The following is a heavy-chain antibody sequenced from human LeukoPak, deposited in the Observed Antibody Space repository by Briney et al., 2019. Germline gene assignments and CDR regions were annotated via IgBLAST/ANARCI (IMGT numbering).Heavy chain of an antibody. CDR2: ISSSSSYI. D-gene: IGHD6-6*01. Sequence: GGSLRLSCAASGFTVSSNYMSWVRQAPGKGLEWVSSISSSSSYIYYADSVKGRFTISRDNAKNSLYLQMNSLRAEDTAVYYCARDLSYSSSSLYFDYWGQGTLVTVSS. J-gene: IGHJ4*02. CDR3: ARDLSYSSSSLYFDY. V-gene: IGHV3-21*01. CDR1: GFTVSSNY.